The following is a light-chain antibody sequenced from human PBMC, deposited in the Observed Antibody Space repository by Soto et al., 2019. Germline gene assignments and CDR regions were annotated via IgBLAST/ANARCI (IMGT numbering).Light chain of an antibody. V-gene: IGLV2-14*03. J-gene: IGLJ2*01. CDR3: ISYTSSSTPVL. Sequence: HSALTQPASVSGSPGQSITISCTGTSSDVGGYFHVSWYQRHPPKAPKLIIYDVTARPSGISNRFSGSKSGNTASLTISGLQPEDEADYYCISYTSSSTPVLFGGGTKLTVL. CDR2: DVT. CDR1: SSDVGGYFH.